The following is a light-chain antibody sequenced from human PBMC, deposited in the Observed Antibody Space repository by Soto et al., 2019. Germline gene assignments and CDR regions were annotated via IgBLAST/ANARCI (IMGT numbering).Light chain of an antibody. J-gene: IGLJ1*01. CDR2: SNT. V-gene: IGLV1-44*01. CDR1: SSNIGTNF. CDR3: AAWDDSLIAYV. Sequence: QSVLTQPPSASGTPGQRVSISCSGSSSNIGTNFVDWYQQLPGTAPKLLIYSNTQRPSGVPARFSGSKSGTSASLAISGLQSEDEADYYCAAWDDSLIAYVFGSGTKLTVL.